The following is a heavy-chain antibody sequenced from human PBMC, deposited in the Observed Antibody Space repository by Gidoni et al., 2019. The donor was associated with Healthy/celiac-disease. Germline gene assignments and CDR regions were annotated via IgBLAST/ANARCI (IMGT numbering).Heavy chain of an antibody. D-gene: IGHD1-26*01. J-gene: IGHJ4*02. CDR3: AKSDSGSYPYFDY. CDR1: GGSIRSSSYY. CDR2: IYYSGST. Sequence: QLQLQESGPGLVKPSETLSLTCTVPGGSIRSSSYYWGWIRQPPGKGLEWIGSIYYSGSTYYNPSLKSRVTISVDTSKNQFSLKLSSVTAADTAVYYCAKSDSGSYPYFDYWGQGTLVTVSS. V-gene: IGHV4-39*01.